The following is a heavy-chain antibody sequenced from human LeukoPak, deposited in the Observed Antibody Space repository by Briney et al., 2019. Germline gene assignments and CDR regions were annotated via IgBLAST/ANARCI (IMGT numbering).Heavy chain of an antibody. CDR3: AKETQSDFWSGYYTNYYGMDV. V-gene: IGHV3-9*01. CDR1: GFTFDDYA. D-gene: IGHD3-3*01. Sequence: GGSLRLSCAASGFTFDDYAMHWVRQAPGKGLEWVSGISWNSGSIGYADSVKGRFTISRDNAKNSLYLQMYSLRAEDTALYYCAKETQSDFWSGYYTNYYGMDVWGQGTTVTVSS. CDR2: ISWNSGSI. J-gene: IGHJ6*02.